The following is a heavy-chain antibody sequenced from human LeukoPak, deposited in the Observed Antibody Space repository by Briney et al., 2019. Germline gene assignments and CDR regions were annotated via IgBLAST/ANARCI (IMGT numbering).Heavy chain of an antibody. CDR2: IWSDGTEK. D-gene: IGHD4-11*01. V-gene: IGHV3-33*06. Sequence: SGGSLRLSCATSGFTFSHYGMHWVRQAPGKGLEWVAVIWSDGTEKYYGDSVKGRLTISRDNSKKTVYLQVNSLRVEDTAVYYCAKDAQRGFDFSNSLESWGQGTPVTVSP. J-gene: IGHJ4*02. CDR1: GFTFSHYG. CDR3: AKDAQRGFDFSNSLES.